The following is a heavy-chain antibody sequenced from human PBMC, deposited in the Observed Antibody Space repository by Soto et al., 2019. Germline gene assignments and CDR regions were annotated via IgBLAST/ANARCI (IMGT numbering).Heavy chain of an antibody. J-gene: IGHJ4*02. D-gene: IGHD3-22*01. CDR2: ISGSGDST. CDR1: GFTFNNYA. CDR3: AKDSSGYYPSFDY. Sequence: GGSLRLSCAASGFTFNNYAMSWVRQAPGKGLEWVSAISGSGDSTYYADSVKGRFTISRDNSKNTLYLQMNSLRAEDTAVYYCAKDSSGYYPSFDYWGRGTLVTLSS. V-gene: IGHV3-23*01.